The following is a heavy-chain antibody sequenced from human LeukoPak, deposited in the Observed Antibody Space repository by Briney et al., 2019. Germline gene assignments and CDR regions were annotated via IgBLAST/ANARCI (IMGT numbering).Heavy chain of an antibody. J-gene: IGHJ4*02. D-gene: IGHD2-2*01. CDR1: GFTFSSYG. CDR2: ISSGGTYV. Sequence: GGSLRLSCAASGFTFSSYGMHWVRQPPGKGLEWVSSISSGGTYVDYADSVKGRFTISRDNSKNTLYLQMNSLRAEDTAVYYCARAIDGHYFDYWGQGTLVTVSS. CDR3: ARAIDGHYFDY. V-gene: IGHV3-21*01.